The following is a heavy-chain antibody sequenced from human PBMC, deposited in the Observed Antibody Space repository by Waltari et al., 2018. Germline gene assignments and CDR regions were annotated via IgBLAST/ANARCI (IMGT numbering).Heavy chain of an antibody. D-gene: IGHD3-3*01. CDR2: IKQDGSEK. J-gene: IGHJ5*02. CDR1: GFTFSSYW. Sequence: EVQLVESGGGLVQPGGSLRLSCAASGFTFSSYWMSWVRQAPGKGLEWVANIKQDGSEKYYVDSVKGRFTISRDNAKNSLYLQMNSLRAEDTAVYYCARRMTTISNWFDPWGQGTLVTVSS. V-gene: IGHV3-7*01. CDR3: ARRMTTISNWFDP.